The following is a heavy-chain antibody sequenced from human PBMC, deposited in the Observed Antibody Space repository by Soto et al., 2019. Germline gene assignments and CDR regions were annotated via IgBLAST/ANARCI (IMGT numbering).Heavy chain of an antibody. Sequence: PGGSLRLSCAASGFVFSGSTVHWVRQPSGKGLEWVGRIRSKANGYVTTYAASVKGRFTISRDDSKNTAYLQMDSLRTEDTAVYYCIGSFDPWGQGTLVTVSS. CDR1: GFVFSGST. D-gene: IGHD3-10*01. CDR2: IRSKANGYVT. V-gene: IGHV3-73*01. J-gene: IGHJ5*02. CDR3: IGSFDP.